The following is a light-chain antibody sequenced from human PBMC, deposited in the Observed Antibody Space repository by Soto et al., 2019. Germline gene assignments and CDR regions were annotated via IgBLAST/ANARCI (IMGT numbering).Light chain of an antibody. CDR2: GHN. V-gene: IGLV1-40*01. CDR1: TSNIGAGYE. Sequence: QSVLTQPPSVSGAPGQRVTISCTGSTSNIGAGYEVHWYQQLPGTAPKLLVSGHNIRPSGVPDRFSGFKSGASASLVITGLQAEDEADYFCFSYTANDNWVFGGGTKLTVL. J-gene: IGLJ3*02. CDR3: FSYTANDNWV.